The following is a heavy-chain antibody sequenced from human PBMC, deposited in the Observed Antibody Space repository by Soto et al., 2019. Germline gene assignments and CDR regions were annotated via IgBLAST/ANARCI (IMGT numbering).Heavy chain of an antibody. J-gene: IGHJ5*02. CDR2: IYTSGST. Sequence: SVTRSLTCPVSGFSISSSSDYLGWLRPPAGKGLEWIGRIYTSGSTNYNPSLKSRVTMSVDTSKNQFSLKLSSVTAADTAVYYCAREYSSSINWFDPWGQGNLVTLS. CDR1: GFSISSSSDY. CDR3: AREYSSSINWFDP. D-gene: IGHD6-6*01. V-gene: IGHV4-61*02.